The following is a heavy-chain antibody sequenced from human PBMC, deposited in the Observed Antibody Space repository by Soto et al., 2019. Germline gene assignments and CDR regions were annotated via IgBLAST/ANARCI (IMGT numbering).Heavy chain of an antibody. J-gene: IGHJ4*02. D-gene: IGHD3-3*01. CDR2: IYYSGST. CDR3: ARGGGFWSGYRYYFDY. Sequence: SETLSLTCTVSGGSISSGDYYWSWIRQPPGKGLEWIGYIYYSGSTYYNPSLKSRVTISVDTSKNQFSLKLSSLTAADTAVYYCARGGGFWSGYRYYFDYWGQGTLVTVSS. V-gene: IGHV4-30-4*01. CDR1: GGSISSGDYY.